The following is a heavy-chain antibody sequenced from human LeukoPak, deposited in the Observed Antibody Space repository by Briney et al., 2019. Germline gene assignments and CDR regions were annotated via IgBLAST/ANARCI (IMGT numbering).Heavy chain of an antibody. CDR3: ARASVDNWNVFDY. J-gene: IGHJ4*02. V-gene: IGHV4-34*01. D-gene: IGHD1-1*01. Sequence: SETLSLTCAVYGGSFSGYYWSWIRQPPGKGLEWIGEINHSGSTNYNPSLKSRVTMSVDTSKNQLSLKLRSVTAADTAVYYCARASVDNWNVFDYWGQGTLVTVSS. CDR2: INHSGST. CDR1: GGSFSGYY.